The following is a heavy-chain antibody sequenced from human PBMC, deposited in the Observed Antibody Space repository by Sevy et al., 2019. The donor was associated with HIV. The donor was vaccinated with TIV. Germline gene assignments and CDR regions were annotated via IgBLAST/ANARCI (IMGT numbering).Heavy chain of an antibody. J-gene: IGHJ4*02. CDR2: IYTTGSDA. Sequence: GESLKISCKASGYSFTSSWIGSVRQMPAKGLEWMGIIYTTGSDARYSPSFEGQVTISVDKSISTAYLQWSSLKASDTAMYYCARRGASGGWYHFDYWGQGTLVTVSS. CDR1: GYSFTSSW. V-gene: IGHV5-51*01. CDR3: ARRGASGGWYHFDY. D-gene: IGHD6-19*01.